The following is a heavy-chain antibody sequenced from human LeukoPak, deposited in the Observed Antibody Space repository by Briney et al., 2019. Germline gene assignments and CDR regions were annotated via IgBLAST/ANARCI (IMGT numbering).Heavy chain of an antibody. D-gene: IGHD3-9*01. V-gene: IGHV1-2*02. CDR2: INPNSGDT. CDR3: ARVSSFDWLYYFGY. CDR1: GYSFTGYY. Sequence: ASVKVSCKASGYSFTGYYIHWVRQAPGQGLECMGWINPNSGDTNYAQKFQGRVTMTRDTSISTAYMELSRLRSDDTAIYYCARVSSFDWLYYFGYWGQGTLVTVSS. J-gene: IGHJ4*02.